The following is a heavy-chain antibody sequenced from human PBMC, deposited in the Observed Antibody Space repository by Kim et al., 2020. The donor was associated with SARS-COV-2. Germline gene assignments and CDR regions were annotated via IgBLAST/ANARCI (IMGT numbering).Heavy chain of an antibody. J-gene: IGHJ4*02. CDR1: GDSVSSNSAA. CDR3: ARDLYGGYSGYDGNFDY. Sequence: SQTLSLTCAISGDSVSSNSAAWNWIRQSPSRGLEWLGRTYYRSKWYNDYAVSVKSRITINPDTSKNQFSLQLNSVTPEYTAVYYCARDLYGGYSGYDGNFDYWGQGTLVTVSS. V-gene: IGHV6-1*01. CDR2: TYYRSKWYN. D-gene: IGHD5-12*01.